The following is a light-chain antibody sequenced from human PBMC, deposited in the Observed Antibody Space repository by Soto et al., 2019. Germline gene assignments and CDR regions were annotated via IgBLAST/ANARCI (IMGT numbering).Light chain of an antibody. CDR3: QQYDKSLPPVT. V-gene: IGKV3-15*01. J-gene: IGKJ4*01. CDR1: RSVSTN. Sequence: DIILTQSPAIVSVSPGERATISCRASRSVSTNLAWYQHKHGQAPRLLIYGASTRVTDIPARFSGSGSGTDFTLTINYLKFEHFGVYYCQQYDKSLPPVTFGGGTKVEI. CDR2: GAS.